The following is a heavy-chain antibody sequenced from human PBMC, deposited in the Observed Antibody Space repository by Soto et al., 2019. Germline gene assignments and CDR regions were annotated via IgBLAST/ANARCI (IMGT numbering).Heavy chain of an antibody. V-gene: IGHV3-66*01. Sequence: GGSLRLSCAASGFTVSSNYMSWVRQAPGKGLEWVSVIYSGGSTYYADSVKGRFTISRDNSKNTLYLQMNSLRAEDTAVYYCARDVRDCSGGSCYSGVDYWGQGTLVTVSS. J-gene: IGHJ4*02. CDR1: GFTVSSNY. D-gene: IGHD2-15*01. CDR3: ARDVRDCSGGSCYSGVDY. CDR2: IYSGGST.